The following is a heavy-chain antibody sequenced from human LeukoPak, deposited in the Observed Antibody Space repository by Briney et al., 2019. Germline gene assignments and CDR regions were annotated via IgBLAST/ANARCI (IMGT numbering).Heavy chain of an antibody. CDR2: ISGSGGST. D-gene: IGHD3-16*02. CDR1: GFTFSSYA. Sequence: GGSLRLSCAASGFTFSSYAMSWVRQAPGKGLEWVSAISGSGGSTYYADSVKGRFTISRDNSKNTLYLQMNSLRAEDTAVYYCEYSGYDYVRGSYRYSSYWGQGTLVTVSS. CDR3: EYSGYDYVRGSYRYSSY. V-gene: IGHV3-23*01. J-gene: IGHJ4*02.